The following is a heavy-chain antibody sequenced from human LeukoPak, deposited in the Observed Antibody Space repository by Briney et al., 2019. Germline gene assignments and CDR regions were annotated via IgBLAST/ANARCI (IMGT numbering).Heavy chain of an antibody. Sequence: GGSLRLSCAASGFSVSNYYMSWVRQPPGKRLEWVSVMYTGGGRYYGDSVKGRFTISRDNSKNTVFLQMNSLRVEDTALYYCTRGQSYCGADCYSDWGQGTLVTVSS. CDR3: TRGQSYCGADCYSD. CDR1: GFSVSNYY. CDR2: MYTGGGR. V-gene: IGHV3-66*01. J-gene: IGHJ4*02. D-gene: IGHD2-21*02.